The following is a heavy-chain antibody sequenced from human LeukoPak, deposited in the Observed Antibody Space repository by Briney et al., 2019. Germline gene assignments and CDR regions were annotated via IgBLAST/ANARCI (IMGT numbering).Heavy chain of an antibody. CDR3: ARDGRRRDYCDSGSCYWYFDL. CDR2: ISSSSSYI. J-gene: IGHJ2*01. V-gene: IGHV3-21*01. D-gene: IGHD2-15*01. CDR1: GFSFSSYT. Sequence: GGSLGLSCAASGFSFSSYTMNWVRQAPGKGLEWVSSISSSSSYIYYVDSLKGRFTISRDNAKNSLYLQMNSLRAEDTAVYYCARDGRRRDYCDSGSCYWYFDLWGRGTLVIVSS.